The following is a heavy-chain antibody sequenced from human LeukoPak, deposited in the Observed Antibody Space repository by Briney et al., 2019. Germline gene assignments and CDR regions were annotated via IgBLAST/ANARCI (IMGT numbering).Heavy chain of an antibody. D-gene: IGHD2-15*01. J-gene: IGHJ6*03. V-gene: IGHV1-18*01. CDR2: ISAYNGNT. Sequence: ASVKVSCKASGYTFTSYGISWVRQARGQGLEWMGWISAYNGNTSYAQKLQGRVTMTTDTSTSTAYMELRSLRSDDTAVYYRARFGVVVAATFHYYYMDVWGKGTTVTISS. CDR1: GYTFTSYG. CDR3: ARFGVVVAATFHYYYMDV.